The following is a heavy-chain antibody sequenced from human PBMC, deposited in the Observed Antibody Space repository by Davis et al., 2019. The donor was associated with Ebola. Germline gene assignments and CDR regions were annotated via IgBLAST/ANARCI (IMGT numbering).Heavy chain of an antibody. V-gene: IGHV3-11*06. CDR1: GFTFSDYY. J-gene: IGHJ4*02. CDR3: ARHGGYYYYYFDY. D-gene: IGHD3-22*01. CDR2: ISSSSSYT. Sequence: GESLKISCAASGFTFSDYYMSWIRRAPGKGLEWVSYISSSSSYTNYADSVKGRFTISRDNAKNSLYLQMNSLRAEDTAVYYCARHGGYYYYYFDYWGQGTLVTVSS.